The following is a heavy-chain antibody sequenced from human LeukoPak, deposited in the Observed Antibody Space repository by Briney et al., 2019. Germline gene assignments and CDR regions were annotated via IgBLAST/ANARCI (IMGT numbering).Heavy chain of an antibody. D-gene: IGHD6-19*01. J-gene: IGHJ4*02. CDR1: GGSISSGRNY. Sequence: SETLSLTCTVSGGSISSGRNYWGWIRQPPGKGLVWIGIFYYSASTYYNPSLKSRVTISVDTSKNQFSLKLSSVTAADTAVYYCATIPVAGTVDYWGQGTLVTVSS. V-gene: IGHV4-39*01. CDR2: FYYSAST. CDR3: ATIPVAGTVDY.